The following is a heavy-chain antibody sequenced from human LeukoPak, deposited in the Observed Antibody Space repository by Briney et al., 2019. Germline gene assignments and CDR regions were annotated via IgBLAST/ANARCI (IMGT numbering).Heavy chain of an antibody. V-gene: IGHV4-34*01. CDR3: ARVWLQYRYSRSWGAPDY. J-gene: IGHJ4*02. CDR1: GGSFSGYY. CDR2: INHSGST. Sequence: SETLSLTCAVYGGSFSGYYWSWIRQPPGKGLEWIGEINHSGSTNYNPSLKSRVTISVDTSKNQFSLKLSSVTAADTAVYYCARVWLQYRYSRSWGAPDYWGQGTLVTVSS. D-gene: IGHD6-13*01.